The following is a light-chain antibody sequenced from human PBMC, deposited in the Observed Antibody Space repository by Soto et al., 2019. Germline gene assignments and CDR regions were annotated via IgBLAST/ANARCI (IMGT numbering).Light chain of an antibody. CDR2: GAS. J-gene: IGKJ5*01. CDR3: QQYGSSPWA. Sequence: EIVLKQSKGPQCLAPGKRVTLSCLVSQSVSSIYLAWYQRKPGQAPRLLIYGASTRATGIPDRFSGSGSGTDFTLTISRLEPEDFAVYYCQQYGSSPWAFGQGTRLEI. V-gene: IGKV3-20*01. CDR1: QSVSSIY.